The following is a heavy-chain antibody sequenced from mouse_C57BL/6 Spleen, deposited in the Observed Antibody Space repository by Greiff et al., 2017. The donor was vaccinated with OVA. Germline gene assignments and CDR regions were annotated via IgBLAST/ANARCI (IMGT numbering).Heavy chain of an antibody. CDR2: IWSGGST. V-gene: IGHV2-2*01. Sequence: VQLVESGPGLVQPSQSLSITCTVSGFSLTSYGVNWVRQSPGKGLEWLGVIWSGGSTDYNAAFISKLSISKANSKSQVFFKMNSLQADDTAIYYCARNGGLTSYFDYWGQGTTLTVSS. CDR1: GFSLTSYG. D-gene: IGHD1-3*01. CDR3: ARNGGLTSYFDY. J-gene: IGHJ2*01.